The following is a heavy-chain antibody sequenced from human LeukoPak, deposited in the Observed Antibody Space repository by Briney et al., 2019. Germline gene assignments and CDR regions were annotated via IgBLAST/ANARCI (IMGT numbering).Heavy chain of an antibody. V-gene: IGHV1-2*02. CDR1: GYTFTGYY. CDR2: INPNSGGT. D-gene: IGHD1-26*01. J-gene: IGHJ4*02. CDR3: ARDRSRVGATTGFDY. Sequence: ASVKVSCKASGYTFTGYYMHWVRQAPGQGLEWMGWINPNSGGTNYAQKFQGRVTMTRDTSISTAYMELSRLRSDDTAVYYCARDRSRVGATTGFDYWGQGTLVTVSS.